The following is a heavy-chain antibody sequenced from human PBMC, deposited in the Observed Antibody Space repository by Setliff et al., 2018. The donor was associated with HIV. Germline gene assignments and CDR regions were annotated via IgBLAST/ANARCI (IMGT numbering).Heavy chain of an antibody. CDR2: IYYSGNT. J-gene: IGHJ6*02. V-gene: IGHV4-30-4*08. CDR1: GGSISSGDYY. Sequence: SETLSLTCTVSGGSISSGDYYWTWIRQPPGKGLEWIGYIYYSGNTFCNPSLKSRLTISIDTSKNQFSLILSSVTAADTAVYFCARILGSHYYYGMDVWGPGTTVTVSS. D-gene: IGHD6-19*01. CDR3: ARILGSHYYYGMDV.